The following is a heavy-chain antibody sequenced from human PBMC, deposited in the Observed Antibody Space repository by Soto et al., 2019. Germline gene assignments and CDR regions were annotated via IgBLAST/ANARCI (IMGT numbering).Heavy chain of an antibody. CDR1: GFSIRSYY. CDR2: IYYSGSS. Sequence: AETLSLTCTVSGFSIRSYYRSWIRQPPGKGLEWIWDIYYSGSSSYNPALKRRGIISLDATNNQFSHKLSSVMAADIAVDYCWRHRRDFDYWGQGTLVTVSS. J-gene: IGHJ4*02. V-gene: IGHV4-59*08. CDR3: WRHRRDFDY.